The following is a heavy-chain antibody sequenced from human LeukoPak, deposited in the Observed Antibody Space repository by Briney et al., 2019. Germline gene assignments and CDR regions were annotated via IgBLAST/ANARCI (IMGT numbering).Heavy chain of an antibody. Sequence: SETLSLTCTVSGGSTSSVSNFWGWIRQPPGKGLEWVGSVYYTGSTYYNPSLKSRVTISIDASKNQFSLNLGSPTAADTAVYYCATVSRVAAGWHKKRYYYYYMDVWGKGTTVTVSS. V-gene: IGHV4-39*07. D-gene: IGHD6-19*01. CDR2: VYYTGST. CDR3: ATVSRVAAGWHKKRYYYYYMDV. CDR1: GGSTSSVSNF. J-gene: IGHJ6*03.